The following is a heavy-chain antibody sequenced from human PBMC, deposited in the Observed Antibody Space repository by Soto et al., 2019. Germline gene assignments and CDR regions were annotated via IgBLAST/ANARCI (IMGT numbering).Heavy chain of an antibody. V-gene: IGHV1-3*01. D-gene: IGHD2-21*02. CDR1: GYTFTTLS. CDR2: INAGSGYT. CDR3: ASQDCGDYCSANY. J-gene: IGHJ4*02. Sequence: QVQLVQSGAEVRRSGASVKVSCKASGYTFTTLSMHWVRQAPGQSLEWMGYINAGSGYTKYSQNFQGRVTITRDTMASTAYMELSSLRSEDTAVYYCASQDCGDYCSANYCGQGTLVTVSS.